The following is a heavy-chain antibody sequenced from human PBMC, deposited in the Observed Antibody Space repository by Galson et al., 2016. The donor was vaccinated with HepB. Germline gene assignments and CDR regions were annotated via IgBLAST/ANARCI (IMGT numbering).Heavy chain of an antibody. CDR2: VIPTP. CDR3: ALAVVASATLDY. J-gene: IGHJ4*02. CDR1: GGTFSSYA. V-gene: IGHV1-69*11. D-gene: IGHD2-15*01. Sequence: SVKVSCKASGGTFSSYAINWVRQAPGQGLEWMGRVIPTPKYAQKFQARVTFSADEPTTTAYMELRSLRSEDTAIYYCALAVVASATLDYWGQGTLVTVSS.